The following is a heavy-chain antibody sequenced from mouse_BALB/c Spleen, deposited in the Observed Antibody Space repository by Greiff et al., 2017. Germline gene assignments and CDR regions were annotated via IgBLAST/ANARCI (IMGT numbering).Heavy chain of an antibody. J-gene: IGHJ1*01. V-gene: IGHV1-9*01. CDR1: GYTFSSYW. CDR3: ARNSPHWYFDV. Sequence: VKLMESGAELMKPGASVKISCKATGYTFSSYWIEWVKQRPGHGLEWIGEILPGSGSTNYNEKFKGKATFTADTSSNTAYMQLSSLTSEDSAVYYCARNSPHWYFDVWGAGTTVTVSS. CDR2: ILPGSGST.